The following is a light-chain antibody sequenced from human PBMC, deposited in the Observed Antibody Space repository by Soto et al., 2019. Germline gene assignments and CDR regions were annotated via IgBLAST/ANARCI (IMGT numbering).Light chain of an antibody. CDR1: QSISSW. Sequence: DIQMTQSPSSLSASVGDRSTITCRASQSISSWLAWYQQKPGKAPKLLIYKASSLESGVPSRFRGSGSGTEFTLTISSLRPDDFATYYCQHYNGYRWTFGQGTKVDIK. J-gene: IGKJ1*01. CDR3: QHYNGYRWT. V-gene: IGKV1-5*03. CDR2: KAS.